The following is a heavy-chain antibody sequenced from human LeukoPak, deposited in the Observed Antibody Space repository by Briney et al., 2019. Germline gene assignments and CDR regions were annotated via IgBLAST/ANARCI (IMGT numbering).Heavy chain of an antibody. V-gene: IGHV1-2*02. CDR3: ATFRYCSSTSCFDY. Sequence: ASVKVSCKASGYTFTSYYMHWVRQAPGQGLEWMGWINPKSGGTNYAQKFQGRVTMTRDTSISTAYMELTRLRSDDTAVYYCATFRYCSSTSCFDYWGQGTLVTVSS. CDR1: GYTFTSYY. J-gene: IGHJ4*02. CDR2: INPKSGGT. D-gene: IGHD2-2*01.